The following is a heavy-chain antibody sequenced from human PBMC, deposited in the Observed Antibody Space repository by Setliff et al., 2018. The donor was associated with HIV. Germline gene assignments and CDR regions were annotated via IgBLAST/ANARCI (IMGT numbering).Heavy chain of an antibody. CDR2: VNTNNDKT. Sequence: ASVKVSCKASGYTFTNSGITWVRQVPGQGLEWMGWVNTNNDKTNYAQKFQGRVTMTTDRSTKTAYLDLGSLRPDDTAVYYCARDLYTSGWPNWFDPWGPGTLVTVPS. CDR3: ARDLYTSGWPNWFDP. CDR1: GYTFTNSG. J-gene: IGHJ5*02. D-gene: IGHD6-19*01. V-gene: IGHV1-18*01.